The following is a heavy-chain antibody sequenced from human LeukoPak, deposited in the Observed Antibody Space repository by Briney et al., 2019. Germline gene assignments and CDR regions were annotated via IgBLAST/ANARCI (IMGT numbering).Heavy chain of an antibody. CDR3: AKGTSTYSSGSLDY. Sequence: GGSLRLSCSASGFTFSTYGMSWVRQAPGKGLEWVISLSGSGSTTYYADSVKGRFTISRDNSKNMMYRQITSLIAEDPAVYYCAKGTSTYSSGSLDYWGRGTLVTVSS. D-gene: IGHD6-19*01. CDR2: LSGSGSTT. J-gene: IGHJ4*02. CDR1: GFTFSTYG. V-gene: IGHV3-23*01.